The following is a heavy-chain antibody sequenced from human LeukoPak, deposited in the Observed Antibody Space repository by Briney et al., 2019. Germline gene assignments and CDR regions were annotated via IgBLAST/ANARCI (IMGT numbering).Heavy chain of an antibody. J-gene: IGHJ6*03. CDR1: GYTFSSYW. CDR2: IYPDDSDT. D-gene: IGHD2-8*01. CDR3: ARLAYCSNDVCYSNYYYSMDV. Sequence: GESLKISCKGSGYTFSSYWIGWVRQMPGEGLEWMGIIYPDDSDTRYSPSFQGQVTISAHTSISTAYLQWSSLKASDTAMYYCARLAYCSNDVCYSNYYYSMDVWGKGTTVTVSS. V-gene: IGHV5-51*01.